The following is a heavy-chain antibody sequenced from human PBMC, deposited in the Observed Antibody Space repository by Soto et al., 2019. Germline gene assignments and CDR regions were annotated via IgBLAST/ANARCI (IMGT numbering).Heavy chain of an antibody. CDR3: ALRSMAVVPEY. V-gene: IGHV4-59*01. D-gene: IGHD3-22*01. CDR2: LYYGRSA. J-gene: IGHJ4*02. CDR1: GDSISSYY. Sequence: QVQLQESGPGLVKPSETLSLTCAVSGDSISSYYCMWIRQPPGKGLESIGYLYYGRSANYNPSLKSRVTLSVDASTNQCYLTLSSMTAADTAVYYCALRSMAVVPEYWGQGTLVTVSS.